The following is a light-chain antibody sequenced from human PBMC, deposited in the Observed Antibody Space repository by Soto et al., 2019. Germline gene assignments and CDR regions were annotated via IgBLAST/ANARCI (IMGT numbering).Light chain of an antibody. CDR1: QSLLHSNGYNY. J-gene: IGKJ3*01. V-gene: IGKV2-28*01. Sequence: DIVMTQSPLSLPATPGEPASISCRSSQSLLHSNGYNYLDWYLQKPWQSPQLLIYLGSNRASGVPDKFSGSGSGTDFTLKISRVEAEDVGVYYCMQAVQTPFTFDPGTKVDIK. CDR2: LGS. CDR3: MQAVQTPFT.